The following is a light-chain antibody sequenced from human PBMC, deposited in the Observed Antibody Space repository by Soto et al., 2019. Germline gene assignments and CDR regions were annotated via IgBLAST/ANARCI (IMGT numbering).Light chain of an antibody. V-gene: IGLV1-51*01. Sequence: QSVLTQPPSVSAAPGQKVTISCSGSSSNIGNNYVSWYQQLPGRAPKLLIYDNNQRASGIPDRFSGSKSGTSATLGITGLQTGDEADYYCGTWDTSLSAGVFGGGTKLTGL. J-gene: IGLJ3*02. CDR2: DNN. CDR3: GTWDTSLSAGV. CDR1: SSNIGNNY.